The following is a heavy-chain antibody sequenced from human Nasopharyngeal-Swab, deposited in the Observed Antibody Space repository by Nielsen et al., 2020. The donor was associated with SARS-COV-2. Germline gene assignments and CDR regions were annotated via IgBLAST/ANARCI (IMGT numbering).Heavy chain of an antibody. CDR3: ARDPAAITIFGVVIIGSRSYYFDY. V-gene: IGHV3-7*01. Sequence: GESLKISCAASGFTFSSYWMSWVRQAPGKGLEWVANIKQDGSEKYYVDSVKGRFTISRDNAENSLYLQMNSLRAEDTAVYYCARDPAAITIFGVVIIGSRSYYFDYWGQGTLVTVSS. CDR2: IKQDGSEK. D-gene: IGHD3-3*01. CDR1: GFTFSSYW. J-gene: IGHJ4*02.